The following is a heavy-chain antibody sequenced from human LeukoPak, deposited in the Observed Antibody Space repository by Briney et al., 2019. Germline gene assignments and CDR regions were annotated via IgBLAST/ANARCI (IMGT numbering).Heavy chain of an antibody. Sequence: GGSLRLSCAASGFTVSSNYMSWVRQAPGKGLEWVSFIYSGGNRYYADSVKGRFTISRDNSKNTLYLQMNSLRAEDTAVYYCARDHRPLNYYDTSGGFDIWGQGTMVTVSS. D-gene: IGHD3-22*01. J-gene: IGHJ3*02. CDR1: GFTVSSNY. CDR3: ARDHRPLNYYDTSGGFDI. CDR2: IYSGGNR. V-gene: IGHV3-66*01.